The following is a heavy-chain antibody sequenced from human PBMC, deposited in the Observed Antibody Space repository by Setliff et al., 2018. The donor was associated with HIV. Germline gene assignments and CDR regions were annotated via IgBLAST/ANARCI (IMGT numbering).Heavy chain of an antibody. CDR3: ARGGGYSSFLLPDS. Sequence: SETLSLTCNVSGGSIRSGSYYWGWFRQPPGKGLEWMGTIYYSGRTYHNLSLKSRLSISVDTSKNYFSLSVTSVTAADTAVYYCARGGGYSSFLLPDSWGQGALVTVSS. V-gene: IGHV4-39*02. CDR2: IYYSGRT. CDR1: GGSIRSGSYY. D-gene: IGHD5-18*01. J-gene: IGHJ5*01.